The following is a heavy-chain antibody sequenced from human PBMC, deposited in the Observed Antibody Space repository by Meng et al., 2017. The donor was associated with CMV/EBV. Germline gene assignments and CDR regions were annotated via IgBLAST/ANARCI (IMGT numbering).Heavy chain of an antibody. Sequence: KASGGTFSSYAISWVRQATGQGLEWMGWMNPNSGNTGYAQKFQGRVTMTRNTSISTAYMELSSLRSEDTAVYYCASLPVYGDYVRDYWGQGTLVTVSS. CDR1: GGTFSSYA. CDR2: MNPNSGNT. CDR3: ASLPVYGDYVRDY. J-gene: IGHJ4*02. V-gene: IGHV1-8*02. D-gene: IGHD4-17*01.